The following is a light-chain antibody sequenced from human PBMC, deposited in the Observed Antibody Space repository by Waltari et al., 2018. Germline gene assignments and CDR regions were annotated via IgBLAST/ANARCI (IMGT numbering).Light chain of an antibody. CDR2: EAT. CDR1: TNDIGTYNF. V-gene: IGLV2-23*01. CDR3: CSYAGGSRVI. Sequence: QSALTQPASLSGSPGQSITISCAGTTNDIGTYNFVSWFQQFPGQAPKLIVSEATKRPAGVSYLFFGSKSGNTASLTISGLQAEDEADYYCCSYAGGSRVIFGGGTKLTVL. J-gene: IGLJ2*01.